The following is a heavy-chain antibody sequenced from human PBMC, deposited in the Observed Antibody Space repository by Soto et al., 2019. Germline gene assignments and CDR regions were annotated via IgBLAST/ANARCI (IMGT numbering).Heavy chain of an antibody. CDR3: ARHLSTTIAALPFDY. CDR2: IYYSGST. V-gene: IGHV4-59*08. D-gene: IGHD1-1*01. CDR1: GGSISSYY. Sequence: SETLSLTWTVSGGSISSYYWSWIRQPPGKGLEWIAYIYYSGSTEYNPSLKSRVTISVDTSKNQFSLKLSSVTAADTAVYYCARHLSTTIAALPFDYWGQGTLVTVS. J-gene: IGHJ4*02.